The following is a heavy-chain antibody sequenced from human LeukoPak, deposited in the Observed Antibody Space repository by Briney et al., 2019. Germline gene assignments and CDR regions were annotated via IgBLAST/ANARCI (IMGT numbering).Heavy chain of an antibody. D-gene: IGHD6-13*01. CDR2: ISYDGTVK. CDR3: ARDSPYSSSWYDWYYYYYMDV. J-gene: IGHJ6*03. V-gene: IGHV3-30*03. CDR1: GFTFNNYG. Sequence: GGSLRLSCAASGFTFNNYGMHWVRQAPGKGLEWVAVISYDGTVKHYADSVKGRFIISRDNSKNSLYLQMNSLRAEDTAVYYCARDSPYSSSWYDWYYYYYMDVWGKGTTVTVSS.